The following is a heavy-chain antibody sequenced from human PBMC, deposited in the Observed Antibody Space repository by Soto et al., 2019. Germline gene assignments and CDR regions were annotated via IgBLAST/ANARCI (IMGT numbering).Heavy chain of an antibody. CDR3: AKGGGGWGSHAYYYYYMDV. CDR2: ISGSGGGT. V-gene: IGHV3-23*01. Sequence: GGSLRLSCAASGFTFSSYAMSWVRQAPGKGLEWVSAISGSGGGTYYADSVKGRFTIDRDNSKNTLYLQRNRVRAKAADFYYWAKGGGGWGSHAYYYYYMDVWGKGTTVTVSS. J-gene: IGHJ6*03. D-gene: IGHD3-16*01. CDR1: GFTFSSYA.